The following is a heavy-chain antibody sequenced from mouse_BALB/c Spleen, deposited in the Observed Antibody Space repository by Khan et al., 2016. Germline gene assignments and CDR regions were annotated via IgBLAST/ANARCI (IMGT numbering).Heavy chain of an antibody. D-gene: IGHD4-1*01. Sequence: EVQLQESGGGLVQPGGSMKLSCAASGFTFSDAWMDWVRQSPEKGLEWVAEGRTKANNNATYYAESVNGRFTISRDDSRSSVYLQMNSLRPEDTGIYYCTRFGTNWDFDYWGQGTTLTVSS. CDR2: GRTKANNNAT. CDR3: TRFGTNWDFDY. V-gene: IGHV6-6*01. CDR1: GFTFSDAW. J-gene: IGHJ2*01.